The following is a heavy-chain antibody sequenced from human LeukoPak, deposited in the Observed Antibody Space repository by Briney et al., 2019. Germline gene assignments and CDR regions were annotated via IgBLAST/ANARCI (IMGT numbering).Heavy chain of an antibody. V-gene: IGHV3-9*01. CDR3: AKERHRSSWYIGSE. D-gene: IGHD6-13*01. CDR1: GFTFDDYG. CDR2: ISWNSDSI. Sequence: PGGSLRLSCAASGFTFDDYGMHWVRRAPGKGLEWVSGISWNSDSIGYADSVKGRFTISRDNAKNSLYLQMNSLRAEDTAFYYCAKERHRSSWYIGSEWGQGTLVTVSS. J-gene: IGHJ4*02.